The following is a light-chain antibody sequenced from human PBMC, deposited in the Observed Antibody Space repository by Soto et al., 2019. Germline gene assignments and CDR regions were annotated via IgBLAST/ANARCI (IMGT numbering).Light chain of an antibody. CDR3: QQRSNWPPIT. V-gene: IGKV3-11*01. J-gene: IGKJ5*01. CDR2: DAS. CDR1: QSLSTY. Sequence: IKLTPAPPTLSLSLGVRVPLSCRASQSLSTYLAWYQQKPAQAPRLLIYDASNRATGIPARFSGSGSGTDFTLTISSLEPEDFAVYYCQQRSNWPPITVGQGTRLEIK.